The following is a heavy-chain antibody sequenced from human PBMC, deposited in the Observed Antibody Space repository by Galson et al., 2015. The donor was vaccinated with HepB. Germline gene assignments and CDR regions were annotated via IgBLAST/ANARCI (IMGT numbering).Heavy chain of an antibody. J-gene: IGHJ3*02. D-gene: IGHD4-17*01. CDR1: GGSISGGGYS. CDR3: ARDKGTWTTPYGALDI. CDR2: FYHSGST. Sequence: TLSLTCTVSGGSISGGGYSWSWIRQPPGKGLEWIGYFYHSGSTYYNPSLKSRVTISVDWSKNQISLTLTSVTAADTAVYYCARDKGTWTTPYGALDIWGQGAAVTVSS. V-gene: IGHV4-30-2*01.